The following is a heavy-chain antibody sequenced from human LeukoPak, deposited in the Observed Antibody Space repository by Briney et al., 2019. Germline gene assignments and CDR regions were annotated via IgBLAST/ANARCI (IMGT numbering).Heavy chain of an antibody. CDR3: ARVGLGAAAGNWFDP. J-gene: IGHJ5*02. Sequence: ASVKVSCKASGYTFTSYGISWVRQAPRQGLEWMGWISAYNGNTNYAQKLQGRVTMTTDTSTSTAYMELRSLRSDDTAVYYCARVGLGAAAGNWFDPWGQGTLVTVSS. V-gene: IGHV1-18*01. CDR2: ISAYNGNT. D-gene: IGHD6-13*01. CDR1: GYTFTSYG.